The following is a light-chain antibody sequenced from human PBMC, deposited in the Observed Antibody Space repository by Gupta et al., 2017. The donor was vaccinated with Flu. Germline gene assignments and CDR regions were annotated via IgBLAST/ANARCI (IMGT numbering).Light chain of an antibody. V-gene: IGLV1-47*01. CDR3: AAWDDSLSGLI. J-gene: IGLJ1*01. CDR2: RNS. CDR1: NSKIGNNS. Sequence: SVLTQPPSASVTPGQRVTISCSGSNSKIGNNSVYWYQQLPGTSPKPLIYRNSLRPSGVPYRFSGSKSGTSASLAIVGLRSEDEAEYYCAAWDDSLSGLIFGTGTKVTVL.